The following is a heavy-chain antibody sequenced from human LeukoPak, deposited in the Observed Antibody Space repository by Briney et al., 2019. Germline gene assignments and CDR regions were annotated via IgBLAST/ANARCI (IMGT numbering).Heavy chain of an antibody. J-gene: IGHJ3*02. CDR2: INPNSGGT. V-gene: IGHV1-2*02. D-gene: IGHD2-21*02. CDR3: ARSKIVVVTAMPGEAFDI. CDR1: GYTFTGYY. Sequence: GASVKVSCKASGYTFTGYYMHWVRQAPGQGLEWMGWINPNSGGTNYAQKFQGRVTMTRDTSISTAYMELSRLRSDDTAVYYCARSKIVVVTAMPGEAFDIWGQGTMVTVSS.